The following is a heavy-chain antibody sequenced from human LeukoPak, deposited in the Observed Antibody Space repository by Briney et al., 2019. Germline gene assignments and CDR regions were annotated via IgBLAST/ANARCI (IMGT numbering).Heavy chain of an antibody. D-gene: IGHD6-13*01. CDR3: ARDSSSLYYFDY. Sequence: PSETLSLTCTVSGGSISSSSYYWGWIRQPPGKGLEWIGSIYYSGSTYYNPSLKSRVTISVDTSKNQFSLKLSSVTAADTAVYYCARDSSSLYYFDYWGQGTLVTVSS. V-gene: IGHV4-39*07. CDR2: IYYSGST. J-gene: IGHJ4*02. CDR1: GGSISSSSYY.